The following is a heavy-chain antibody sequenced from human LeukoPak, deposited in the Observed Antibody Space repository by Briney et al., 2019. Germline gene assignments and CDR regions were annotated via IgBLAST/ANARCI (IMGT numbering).Heavy chain of an antibody. CDR1: RFSLNPYA. Sequence: RLSCVSTRFSLNPYALHWLLHAPGQGLQWVALIWHDGSHKFYSNSVSGQFTISSDNPKTTVYLQMNTLRPEDTAVYYCAREIFGSGSYPDFCGQGTLVTVSS. V-gene: IGHV3-33*01. J-gene: IGHJ4*02. D-gene: IGHD3-10*01. CDR3: AREIFGSGSYPDF. CDR2: IWHDGSHK.